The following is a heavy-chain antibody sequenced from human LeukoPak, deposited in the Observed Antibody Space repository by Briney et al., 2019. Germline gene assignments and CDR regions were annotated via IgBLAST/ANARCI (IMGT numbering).Heavy chain of an antibody. D-gene: IGHD2-2*01. CDR3: ARLFITGVVVVPAADYYMDV. Sequence: SETLSLTCTVSGGSISSSSYYWGWIRQPPGKGLEWIGSIYYSGSTYYNPSLKSRVTISVDTSKNQFSLKLSSVTAADTAVYYCARLFITGVVVVPAADYYMDVWGKGTTVTVSS. V-gene: IGHV4-39*01. CDR2: IYYSGST. CDR1: GGSISSSSYY. J-gene: IGHJ6*03.